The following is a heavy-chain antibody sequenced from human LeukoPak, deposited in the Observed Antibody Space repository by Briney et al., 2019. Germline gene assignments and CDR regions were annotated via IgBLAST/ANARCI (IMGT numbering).Heavy chain of an antibody. V-gene: IGHV3-23*01. CDR1: GFTFSSSA. D-gene: IGHD5-12*01. J-gene: IGHJ4*02. CDR3: AKDRIRTEWPRFDY. Sequence: GGSLRPSCAASGFTFSSSAMSWVRQAPGKGLEWVSAISGSDGSTYYADSVKGRFTISRDNSKNTLYLQMNSLRAEDTAVYYCAKDRIRTEWPRFDYWGQGTLVTVSS. CDR2: ISGSDGST.